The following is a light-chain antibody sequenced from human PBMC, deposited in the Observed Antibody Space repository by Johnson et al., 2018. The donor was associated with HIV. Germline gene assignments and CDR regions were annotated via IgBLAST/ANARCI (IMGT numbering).Light chain of an antibody. CDR1: RSNIGDNF. V-gene: IGLV1-51*01. CDR2: DNS. CDR3: GTWDSSLSGYV. J-gene: IGLJ1*01. Sequence: QSVLTQPPSVSAAPGQKVTISCSGTRSNIGDNFVSWYQHLPGTAPKLLVYDNSKRPSGIPDRFSATKSGTSATLGITGLQTGDEPDYYCGTWDSSLSGYVVGTGTKVPVL.